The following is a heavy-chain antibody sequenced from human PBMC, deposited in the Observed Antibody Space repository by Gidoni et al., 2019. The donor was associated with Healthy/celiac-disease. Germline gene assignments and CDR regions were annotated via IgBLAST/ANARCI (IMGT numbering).Heavy chain of an antibody. CDR3: AMGELSDFDY. CDR1: GGSFSGYY. Sequence: QVQLQQWGAGLLKPSETLSLTCAVYGGSFSGYYWSWIRQPPGKGLEWIGEINHSGSTNYNPSLKSRVTISVDTSKNQFSLKLSSVTAADTAVYYCAMGELSDFDYWGQGTLVTVSS. D-gene: IGHD3-16*02. V-gene: IGHV4-34*01. J-gene: IGHJ4*02. CDR2: INHSGST.